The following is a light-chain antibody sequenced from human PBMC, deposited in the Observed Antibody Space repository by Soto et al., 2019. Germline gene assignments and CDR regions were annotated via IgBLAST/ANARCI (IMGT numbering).Light chain of an antibody. CDR1: QSVSSN. Sequence: EIVMTQSPATLSVSPGERATLSCRASQSVSSNLAWYQQKPGQAPRLLIYGASTRATGIPARFSGSGSGTVFTLTISSLQSEDFAVYFCQQYNNWPPTWTFGQGTKVEIK. V-gene: IGKV3-15*01. CDR2: GAS. CDR3: QQYNNWPPTWT. J-gene: IGKJ1*01.